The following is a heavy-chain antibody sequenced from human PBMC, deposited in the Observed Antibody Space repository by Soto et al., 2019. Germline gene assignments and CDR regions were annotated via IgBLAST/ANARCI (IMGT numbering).Heavy chain of an antibody. D-gene: IGHD3-22*01. V-gene: IGHV3-53*01. J-gene: IGHJ6*02. CDR1: GFTVSSNY. CDR3: ARDNGDYCDSSGYYYFGYYGMDV. CDR2: IYSGGST. Sequence: GGSLRLSCAASGFTVSSNYMSWVRRAPGKGLGGVSVIYSGGSTYYADSVKGRFTISRDNSKNTLYLQMNSLRAEDTAVYYCARDNGDYCDSSGYYYFGYYGMDVWGQGTTVTVSS.